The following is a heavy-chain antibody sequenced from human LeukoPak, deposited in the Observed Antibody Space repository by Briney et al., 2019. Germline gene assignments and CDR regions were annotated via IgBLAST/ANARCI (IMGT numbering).Heavy chain of an antibody. Sequence: SETLSLTCVVSGGSFSASYWSWIRQSPGKGLEWIGEIYHGGSTNYNPSLESRVTISGDTSKNQFSLKLSSVTAADTAVYYRARLAFLSGYYYFDYWGQGALVTVSS. V-gene: IGHV4-34*01. J-gene: IGHJ4*02. CDR1: GGSFSASY. CDR3: ARLAFLSGYYYFDY. CDR2: IYHGGST. D-gene: IGHD3-3*01.